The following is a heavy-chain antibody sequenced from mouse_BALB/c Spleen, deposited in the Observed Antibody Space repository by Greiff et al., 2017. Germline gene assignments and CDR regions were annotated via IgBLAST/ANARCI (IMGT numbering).Heavy chain of an antibody. Sequence: EVQLVESGGGLVKPGGSLKLSCAASGFAFSSYDMSWVRQTPEKRLEWVAYISSGGGSTYYPDTVKGRFTISRDNAKNTLYLQMSSLKSEDTAMYYCARHGDYDYFDYWGQGTTLTVSS. CDR3: ARHGDYDYFDY. V-gene: IGHV5-12-1*01. CDR2: ISSGGGST. CDR1: GFAFSSYD. J-gene: IGHJ2*01. D-gene: IGHD2-4*01.